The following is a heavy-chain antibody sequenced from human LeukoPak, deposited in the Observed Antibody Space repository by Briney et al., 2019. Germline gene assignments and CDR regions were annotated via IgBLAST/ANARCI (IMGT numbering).Heavy chain of an antibody. CDR1: GGTFSSYA. V-gene: IGHV1-69*05. J-gene: IGHJ6*03. Sequence: SVKVSCKASGGTFSSYAISWVRQAPGQGLEWMGGIIPIFGTANYAQKFQGRVTITTDESTSIAYMELSSLRSEDTAVYYCARAEAGYDILTGYPPYYYYYMDVWGKGTTVTVSS. CDR2: IIPIFGTA. CDR3: ARAEAGYDILTGYPPYYYYYMDV. D-gene: IGHD3-9*01.